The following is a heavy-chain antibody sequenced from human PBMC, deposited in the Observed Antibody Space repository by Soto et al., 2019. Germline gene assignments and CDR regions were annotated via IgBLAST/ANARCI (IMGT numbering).Heavy chain of an antibody. D-gene: IGHD3-10*01. J-gene: IGHJ5*02. CDR2: IDGSGGIT. CDR1: GFTFGTTD. CDR3: VKNSGWFNT. Sequence: RRLSFAASGFTFGTTDMSWVRQAPGEGLEWVSTIDGSGGITYYADSVKGRFTISRDNSRNTVYLQMNSLRGDDTALYYCVKNSGWFNTWGQGALVTVSS. V-gene: IGHV3-23*01.